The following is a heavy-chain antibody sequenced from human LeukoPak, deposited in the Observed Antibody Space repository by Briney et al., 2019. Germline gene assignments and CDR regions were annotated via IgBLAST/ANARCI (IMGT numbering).Heavy chain of an antibody. Sequence: GGSLRLSCAVSGFTFSRYGIHWVRQAPGKGLEWVAVIWYDGSNEYYADSVKGRFTISRDISKNTLYLQMNSLRAEDTAVYYCARDWSGYCSGGSCYSGGFDIWGQGTMVTVSS. V-gene: IGHV3-33*01. CDR2: IWYDGSNE. J-gene: IGHJ3*02. D-gene: IGHD2-15*01. CDR1: GFTFSRYG. CDR3: ARDWSGYCSGGSCYSGGFDI.